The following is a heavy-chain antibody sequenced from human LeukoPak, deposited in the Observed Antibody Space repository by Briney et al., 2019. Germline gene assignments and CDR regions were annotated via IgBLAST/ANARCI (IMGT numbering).Heavy chain of an antibody. CDR1: GFTFSSYG. CDR2: IRYDGSNK. Sequence: GGSLRLSCAASGFTFSSYGIHWVRQAPGKGLEWVAFIRYDGSNKYYADSVKGRFTISGDNSKNTLYLQMNSLRAEDTAVYYCAKERAAAGYIVFDYWGQGTLVTVSS. D-gene: IGHD6-13*01. CDR3: AKERAAAGYIVFDY. J-gene: IGHJ4*02. V-gene: IGHV3-30*02.